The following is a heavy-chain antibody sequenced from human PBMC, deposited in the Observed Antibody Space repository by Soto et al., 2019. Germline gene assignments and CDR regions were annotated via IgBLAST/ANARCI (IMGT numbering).Heavy chain of an antibody. D-gene: IGHD3-22*01. CDR3: VRAWKGNSNGYFY. CDR1: GLTFTTYN. CDR2: INPGSVTR. V-gene: IGHV3-48*02. Sequence: EVQLVESGGGLVQPGGSLRLSCAVSGLTFTTYNFNWVRQAPGKGLEWISFINPGSVTRHYADSLKGRFTISRDNAKNSLYLQMNSLTDADTAVYYCVRAWKGNSNGYFYWGQGTLVTVSS. J-gene: IGHJ4*02.